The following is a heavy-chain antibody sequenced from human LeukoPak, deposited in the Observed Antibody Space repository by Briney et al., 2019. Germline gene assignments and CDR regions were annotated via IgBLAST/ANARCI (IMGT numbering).Heavy chain of an antibody. D-gene: IGHD2-15*01. Sequence: GGSLKLSCAASGIAFAGSAVHWVRQASGKGLEWVGCVRSQKKNYATIYGASVKGRFIISRDDSRNTASLQVNSLRIEDTAVYFCIRHVEYSAPDRWGQGTLVTVSS. CDR3: IRHVEYSAPDR. V-gene: IGHV3-73*01. J-gene: IGHJ5*02. CDR1: GIAFAGSA. CDR2: VRSQKKNYAT.